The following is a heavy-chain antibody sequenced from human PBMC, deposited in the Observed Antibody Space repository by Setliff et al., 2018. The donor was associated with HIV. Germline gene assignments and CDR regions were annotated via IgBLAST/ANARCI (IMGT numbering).Heavy chain of an antibody. Sequence: ASVKVSCKSSGYTFTDYFMHWVRQAPGQRLEWMGWINADNGDTKYSQKFQGRVTITRDTSASTAYMELSSLRSEDTAVYYCARGSSFHWNYYYMDVWGKGTTVTVSS. CDR2: INADNGDT. CDR3: ARGSSFHWNYYYMDV. J-gene: IGHJ6*03. CDR1: GYTFTDYF. D-gene: IGHD3-3*01. V-gene: IGHV1-3*01.